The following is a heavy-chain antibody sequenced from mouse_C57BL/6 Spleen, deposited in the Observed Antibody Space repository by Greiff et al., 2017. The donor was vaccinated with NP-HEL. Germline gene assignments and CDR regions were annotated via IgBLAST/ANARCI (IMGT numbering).Heavy chain of an antibody. J-gene: IGHJ2*01. Sequence: EVKLVESGPGMVKPSQSLSLTCTVTGYSITSGYDWHWIRHFPGNKLEWMGYISYSGSTNYNPSLKSQISITHDTSKNHFFLKLNSVTTEDTATYYCARGDDGYFDYWGQGTTLTVSS. CDR1: GYSITSGYD. D-gene: IGHD2-3*01. CDR3: ARGDDGYFDY. V-gene: IGHV3-1*01. CDR2: ISYSGST.